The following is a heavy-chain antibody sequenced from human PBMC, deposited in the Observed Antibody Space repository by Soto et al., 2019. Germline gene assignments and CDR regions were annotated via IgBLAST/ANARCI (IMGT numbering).Heavy chain of an antibody. J-gene: IGHJ4*02. Sequence: QVQLQESGPGLVKPSETLSLTCTVSGGSINNHYCSWIRQPPGKGLEWIGYIYYTGSTNYNPSLKSRVTISVDTSKTQFSLNLTSLTAADTAIYYCARSNWYSEYWGQGTLVTVSS. CDR2: IYYTGST. D-gene: IGHD7-27*01. CDR1: GGSINNHY. V-gene: IGHV4-59*11. CDR3: ARSNWYSEY.